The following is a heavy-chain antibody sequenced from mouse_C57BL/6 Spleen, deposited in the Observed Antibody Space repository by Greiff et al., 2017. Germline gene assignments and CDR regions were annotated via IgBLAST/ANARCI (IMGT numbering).Heavy chain of an antibody. Sequence: QVQLQQPGAELVRPGSSVKLSCKASGYTFTSYWMHWVKQRPIQGLEWIGNIDPSDSETHYNQKFKDKATLTVDKSSSTAYMQLSSRTSEDSAVYYCARSLYGSPDFDVWGTGTTVTVSS. CDR1: GYTFTSYW. V-gene: IGHV1-52*01. CDR2: IDPSDSET. J-gene: IGHJ1*03. D-gene: IGHD1-1*01. CDR3: ARSLYGSPDFDV.